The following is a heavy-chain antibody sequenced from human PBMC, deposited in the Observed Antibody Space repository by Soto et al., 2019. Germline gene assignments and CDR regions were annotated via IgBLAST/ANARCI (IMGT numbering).Heavy chain of an antibody. Sequence: QVQLQESGPGLVKPSDTLSLTCTVSGGSMNSYYWSWIRQPPGKGLEWIGYIHHSGSTKHNPSLKSRVDISLETSTRQFSLRLTSVPAADTATYYCAMMGHPSGSMPFGYWGQGTLVTVSS. J-gene: IGHJ4*02. CDR2: IHHSGST. V-gene: IGHV4-59*07. CDR1: GGSMNSYY. D-gene: IGHD3-10*01. CDR3: AMMGHPSGSMPFGY.